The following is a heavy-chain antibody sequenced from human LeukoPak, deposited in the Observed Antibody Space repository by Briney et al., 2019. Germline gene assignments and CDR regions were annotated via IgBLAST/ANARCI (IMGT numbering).Heavy chain of an antibody. Sequence: SETLSLTCAVSGGSIISGGYSWSWIRQTPEKGLEWIGHIFHSGDTEYNPSLKNRVAMSLVRSKNQVSLELSSVSAADTAVYYCARAPGAPRGYYAGGFDVWGQGTLVTVSS. J-gene: IGHJ3*01. CDR1: GGSIISGGYS. CDR2: IFHSGDT. D-gene: IGHD3-3*01. CDR3: ARAPGAPRGYYAGGFDV. V-gene: IGHV4-30-2*01.